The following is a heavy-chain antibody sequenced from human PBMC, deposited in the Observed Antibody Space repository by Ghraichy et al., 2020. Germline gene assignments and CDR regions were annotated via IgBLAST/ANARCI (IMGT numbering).Heavy chain of an antibody. J-gene: IGHJ4*02. CDR1: GFTFSNYW. V-gene: IGHV3-74*01. Sequence: GGSLRLSCAASGFTFSNYWMHWVRQAPGKGLVWVSRINSDGSTTNYADSVKGRFTISRDNAKNTLYLQINSLRADDTAVYYCARDLSGSYDYWGQGTLGTVSS. CDR2: INSDGSTT. D-gene: IGHD1-26*01. CDR3: ARDLSGSYDY.